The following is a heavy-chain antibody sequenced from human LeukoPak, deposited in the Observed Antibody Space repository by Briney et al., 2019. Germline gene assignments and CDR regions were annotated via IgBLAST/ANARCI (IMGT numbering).Heavy chain of an antibody. J-gene: IGHJ4*02. D-gene: IGHD3-22*01. CDR2: INPNSGGT. CDR1: GYTFTGYY. Sequence: GASVKVSCKASGYTFTGYYMHWVRQAPGQGLEWMGWINPNSGGTNYAQKFQGRVTMTRDTSISTAYMELSRLRSDDTAVYYCARESAILYYDSSGCSSYWGQGTLVTVSS. CDR3: ARESAILYYDSSGCSSY. V-gene: IGHV1-2*02.